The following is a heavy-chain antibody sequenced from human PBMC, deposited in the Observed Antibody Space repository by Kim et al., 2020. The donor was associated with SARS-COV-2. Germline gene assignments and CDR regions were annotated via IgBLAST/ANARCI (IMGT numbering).Heavy chain of an antibody. Sequence: SETLSLTCTVSGGSISSGGYYWSWIRQHPGKGLEWIGYIYYSGSTYYNPSLKSRVTISVDTSKNQFSLKLSSVTAADTAVYYCAIAHRWGLIAAIGAVDSWGQGTLVTVSS. CDR2: IYYSGST. D-gene: IGHD6-13*01. V-gene: IGHV4-31*03. CDR3: AIAHRWGLIAAIGAVDS. CDR1: GGSISSGGYY. J-gene: IGHJ4*02.